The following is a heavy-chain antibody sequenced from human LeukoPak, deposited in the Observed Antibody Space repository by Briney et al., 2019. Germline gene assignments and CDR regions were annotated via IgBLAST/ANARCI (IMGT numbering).Heavy chain of an antibody. CDR1: GFTVSSNY. CDR2: IYSGGST. J-gene: IGHJ6*02. CDR3: ARVSEYSSSDGMDV. Sequence: GGSLILSCAASGFTVSSNYMSWVRQAPGKGLEWVSVIYSGGSTYYGDSVKGRFTISRDNSKNTLYLQMNSLRAEDTAVYHCARVSEYSSSDGMDVWGQGTLVTVSS. D-gene: IGHD6-6*01. V-gene: IGHV3-66*01.